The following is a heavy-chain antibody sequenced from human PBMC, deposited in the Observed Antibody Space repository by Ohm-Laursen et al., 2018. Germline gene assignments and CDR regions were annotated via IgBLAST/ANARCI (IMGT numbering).Heavy chain of an antibody. Sequence: SLRLSCSASGFTFGNYAMHWVRQAPGKGLEWVATINWNSGDIGYGDSVKGRFTISRDNAKNSLYLQMNSLRAEDTAVYYCARVRLLPSLEYYGDYYYYGMDVWGQGTTVTVS. J-gene: IGHJ6*02. CDR1: GFTFGNYA. CDR3: ARVRLLPSLEYYGDYYYYGMDV. CDR2: INWNSGDI. V-gene: IGHV3-9*01. D-gene: IGHD4-17*01.